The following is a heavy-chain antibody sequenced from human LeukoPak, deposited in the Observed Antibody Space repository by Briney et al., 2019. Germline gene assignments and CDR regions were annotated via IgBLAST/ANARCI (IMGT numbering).Heavy chain of an antibody. CDR1: GFTFSSYA. V-gene: IGHV3-23*01. CDR3: AKDWVVAGYYFDN. J-gene: IGHJ4*02. Sequence: GGSLRLSCVASGFTFSSYAMSWVRQAPGKGLAWVSGISVSGGSTFYADSVKGRFTISRDDSKSTLFLQMISLRAEDTAIYYCAKDWVVAGYYFDNWGQGALVTVSS. D-gene: IGHD6-19*01. CDR2: ISVSGGST.